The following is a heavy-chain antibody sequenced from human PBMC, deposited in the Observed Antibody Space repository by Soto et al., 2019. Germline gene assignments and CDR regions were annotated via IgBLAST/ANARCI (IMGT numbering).Heavy chain of an antibody. Sequence: SETLSLTCTVSGGSISTYYWSWIRQPPGKGLEWIGYIYYSGSTSYNPSLKSRVTISVDTSKNQFSLKLRSVTAADTAVYYCARDLVPRLGWELPRPNYYYGMDVWGQGTTVTVSS. D-gene: IGHD1-26*01. CDR1: GGSISTYY. V-gene: IGHV4-59*01. CDR2: IYYSGST. J-gene: IGHJ6*02. CDR3: ARDLVPRLGWELPRPNYYYGMDV.